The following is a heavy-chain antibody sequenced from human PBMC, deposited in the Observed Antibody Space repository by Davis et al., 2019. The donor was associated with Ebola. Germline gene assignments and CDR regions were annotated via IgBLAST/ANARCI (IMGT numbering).Heavy chain of an antibody. Sequence: SETLSLTCTVSRYFISNGYYWGWIRQPPGKGLEWIGTMYYSGSTYYNPSLKSRLTLSVDTSRNHFSLDLTSVTSADTAIYYCARNSSGFGHYDHWGQGILITVSS. CDR1: RYFISNGYY. CDR3: ARNSSGFGHYDH. V-gene: IGHV4-38-2*02. D-gene: IGHD3-22*01. J-gene: IGHJ5*02. CDR2: MYYSGST.